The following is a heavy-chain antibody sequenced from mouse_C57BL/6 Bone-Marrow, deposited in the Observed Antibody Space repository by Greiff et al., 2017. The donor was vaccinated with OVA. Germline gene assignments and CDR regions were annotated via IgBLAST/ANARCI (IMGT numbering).Heavy chain of an antibody. CDR1: GYTFTSYW. J-gene: IGHJ2*01. CDR2: IYPGSGST. V-gene: IGHV1-55*01. CDR3: ARETTMVTTTDAY. D-gene: IGHD2-2*01. Sequence: QVQLQQPGAELVKPGASVKMSCKASGYTFTSYWITWVKQRPGQGLEWIGDIYPGSGSTNYNEKFKSKATLTVDTSSSTAYMQLSSLTSEDSAVYYCARETTMVTTTDAYWGQGTTLTVSS.